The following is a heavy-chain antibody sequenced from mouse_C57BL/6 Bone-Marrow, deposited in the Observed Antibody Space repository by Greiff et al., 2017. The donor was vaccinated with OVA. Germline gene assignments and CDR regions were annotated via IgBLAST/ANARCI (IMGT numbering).Heavy chain of an antibody. D-gene: IGHD3-2*02. Sequence: VKLVESGAELMKPGASVKLSCKASGYTFTGYWIAWVKQRPGNGLEWIGEILPGSGSTNYNEQFKGKAPFTADTSSNTAYMQLSSLTTEDSASDYCARSSSGYSWFAYWGQGTLVTVSA. CDR1: GYTFTGYW. CDR2: ILPGSGST. V-gene: IGHV1-9*01. CDR3: ARSSSGYSWFAY. J-gene: IGHJ3*01.